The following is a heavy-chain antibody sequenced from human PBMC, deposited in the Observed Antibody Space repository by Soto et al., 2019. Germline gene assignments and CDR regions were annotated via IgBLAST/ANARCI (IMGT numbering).Heavy chain of an antibody. Sequence: SETLSLTCAVSGGSISSSNWWSWVRQPPGKGLEWIGEIYHSGSTNYNPSLKSRVTISVDKSKNQFSLKLSSVTAADTAVYYCARILGYCSSTSCLTFDYWGQGTLVTVS. CDR1: GGSISSSNW. CDR2: IYHSGST. V-gene: IGHV4-4*02. J-gene: IGHJ4*02. D-gene: IGHD2-2*01. CDR3: ARILGYCSSTSCLTFDY.